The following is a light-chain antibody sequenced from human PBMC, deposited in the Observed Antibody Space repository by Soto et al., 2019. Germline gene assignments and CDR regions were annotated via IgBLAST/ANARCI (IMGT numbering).Light chain of an antibody. CDR3: QKYNNAPRT. CDR2: AAS. J-gene: IGKJ1*01. Sequence: DIPMTQSASSLSASVGDTVTITCRASQGISNYLAWYQQKPGQVPNLLIYAASTLQSGVPSRFSGSGSGTDFTLTISSLRPEDVATYYCQKYNNAPRTFGQGTKVEI. CDR1: QGISNY. V-gene: IGKV1-27*01.